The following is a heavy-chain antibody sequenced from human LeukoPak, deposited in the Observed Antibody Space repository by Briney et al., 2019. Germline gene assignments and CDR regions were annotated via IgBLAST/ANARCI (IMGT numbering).Heavy chain of an antibody. CDR1: GYTFNNYD. V-gene: IGHV1-8*01. J-gene: IGHJ6*02. Sequence: ASVKVSCTASGYTFNNYDINWVRQAPGQGLEWMGWMNPNSGNTGYAQKFQGRFTLTRETFISTACMELSSLRSDDTAVYYCVRAMDPLDTFNYQYAMDVWGQGTMVTVSS. CDR3: VRAMDPLDTFNYQYAMDV. CDR2: MNPNSGNT. D-gene: IGHD5-24*01.